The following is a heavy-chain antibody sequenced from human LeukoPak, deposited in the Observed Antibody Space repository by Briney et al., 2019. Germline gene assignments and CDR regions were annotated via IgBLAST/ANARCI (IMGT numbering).Heavy chain of an antibody. CDR2: ISWNSDNT. Sequence: PGGSLRLSXAASGFNFDDYAMHWVRQAPGKGMEWVSGISWNSDNTVYADSVKGRFTVSRENAKNSLSLQLNSLRPEDMALYYCAKGNSGSHRRGALDVWGQGTLVIVSS. CDR1: GFNFDDYA. V-gene: IGHV3-9*03. D-gene: IGHD6-19*01. CDR3: AKGNSGSHRRGALDV. J-gene: IGHJ3*01.